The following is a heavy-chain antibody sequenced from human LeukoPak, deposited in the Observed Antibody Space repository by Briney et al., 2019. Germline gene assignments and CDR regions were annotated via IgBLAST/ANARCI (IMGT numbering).Heavy chain of an antibody. J-gene: IGHJ4*02. Sequence: GGSLRLSCAASGFTFSDYAMSWVRQAPGKALEWVSAISGSGGSTYYADSVKGRFTISRDNSKNTLYLQMNSLRAEDTAVYYCAKEYGSGSYYYDYWGQGTLVTVSS. CDR3: AKEYGSGSYYYDY. V-gene: IGHV3-23*01. CDR1: GFTFSDYA. D-gene: IGHD3-10*01. CDR2: ISGSGGST.